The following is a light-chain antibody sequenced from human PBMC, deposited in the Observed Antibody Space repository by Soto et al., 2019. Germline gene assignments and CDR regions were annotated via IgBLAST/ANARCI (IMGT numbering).Light chain of an antibody. CDR2: AAY. V-gene: IGKV1-39*01. CDR3: QESYSTPMYT. J-gene: IGKJ2*01. CDR1: QNIHTF. Sequence: DIQMTQSPSSLSASVGDRVTITCRASQNIHTFLNWYQQKPGKAPKLLIYAAYILHSGVPSRFSGSGSGTDFTLTISSLQPEDVATYYCQESYSTPMYTFGQGTKLEI.